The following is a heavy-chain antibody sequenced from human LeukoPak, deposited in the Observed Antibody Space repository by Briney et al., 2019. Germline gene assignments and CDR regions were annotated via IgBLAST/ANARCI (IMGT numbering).Heavy chain of an antibody. CDR1: GFTFTSSA. CDR2: IVVGSGNT. J-gene: IGHJ3*02. Sequence: GASVKVSCKASGFTFTSSAVQWVRQARGQRLEWIGWIVVGSGNTNYAQKFQERVTITRDTSASTAYMELSSLRSEDTAVYYCASRREYCSTTSCSATFDIWGQGTMVTVSS. D-gene: IGHD2-2*01. V-gene: IGHV1-58*01. CDR3: ASRREYCSTTSCSATFDI.